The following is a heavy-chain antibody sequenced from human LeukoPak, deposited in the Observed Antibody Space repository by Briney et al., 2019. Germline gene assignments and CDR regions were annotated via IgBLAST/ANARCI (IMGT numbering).Heavy chain of an antibody. CDR1: GYSISSGYY. CDR2: IYHSGST. V-gene: IGHV4-38-2*02. CDR3: AREGLDSPRVDAFDI. J-gene: IGHJ3*02. D-gene: IGHD2-2*03. Sequence: SETLSLTCAVSGYSISSGYYWGWIRQPPGKGLEWIGSIYHSGSTYYSPSLKSRVTISVDTSKNQFSLKLSSVTAADTAVYYCAREGLDSPRVDAFDIWGQGTMVTVSS.